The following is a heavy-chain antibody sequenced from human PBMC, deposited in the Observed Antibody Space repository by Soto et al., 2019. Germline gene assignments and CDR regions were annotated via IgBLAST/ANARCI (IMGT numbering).Heavy chain of an antibody. V-gene: IGHV1-69*13. J-gene: IGHJ4*02. CDR3: ARIPRYSFPTSDDLDS. CDR2: ITPIYPTT. Sequence: RASVKGSCKASGGTFYTYTFSWVRQAPGQGLEWMGSITPIYPTTNYAEKFQGRLTVTADGSTNTAYMELNSLTSEDTAVYYCARIPRYSFPTSDDLDSWGQGTLVTVYS. D-gene: IGHD5-18*01. CDR1: GGTFYTYT.